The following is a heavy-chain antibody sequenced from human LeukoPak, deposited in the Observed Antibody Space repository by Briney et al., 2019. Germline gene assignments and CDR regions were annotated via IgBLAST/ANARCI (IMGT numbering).Heavy chain of an antibody. J-gene: IGHJ4*02. CDR1: GFSFRNYG. Sequence: GGSLRLSCAASGFSFRNYGMHWVRQAPGKGLEWVAVIWFDGSNKYYADSVKGRFTISRDNSKNTLYLQMNSLSPEDTAMYYCGAGVYFFDYWGQGTLVTVSS. CDR2: IWFDGSNK. D-gene: IGHD6-19*01. CDR3: GAGVYFFDY. V-gene: IGHV3-33*01.